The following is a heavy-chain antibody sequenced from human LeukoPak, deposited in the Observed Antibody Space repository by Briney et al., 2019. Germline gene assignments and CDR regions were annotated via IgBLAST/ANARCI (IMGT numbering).Heavy chain of an antibody. CDR2: IKQDGSEK. Sequence: GGSLRLSCAASGFTFSSYWMSWVRQAPGKGLEWVANIKQDGSEKYYVYSVKGRFTISRDNAKNSLYLKMNSLRAEDTAVYYCARAGRFGVFLDYYGMDVWGKGNTVTVSS. J-gene: IGHJ6*04. D-gene: IGHD3-10*01. CDR1: GFTFSSYW. CDR3: ARAGRFGVFLDYYGMDV. V-gene: IGHV3-7*03.